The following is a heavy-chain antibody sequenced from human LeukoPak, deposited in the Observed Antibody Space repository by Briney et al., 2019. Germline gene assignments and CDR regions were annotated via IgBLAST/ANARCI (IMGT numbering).Heavy chain of an antibody. CDR3: ARHFVRSGSYWADY. D-gene: IGHD1-26*01. J-gene: IGHJ4*02. Sequence: SETLSLTCTVSGYSISSGYYWGWIRQPPGKGLEWIGIIYHSGSTYYNPSLKSRVTISVDTSKNQFSLRVTSVTAADTAVYHCARHFVRSGSYWADYWGQGTLVTVSS. CDR1: GYSISSGYY. CDR2: IYHSGST. V-gene: IGHV4-38-2*02.